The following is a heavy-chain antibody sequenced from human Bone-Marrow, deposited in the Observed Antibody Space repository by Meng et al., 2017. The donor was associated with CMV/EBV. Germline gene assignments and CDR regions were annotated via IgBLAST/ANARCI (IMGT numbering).Heavy chain of an antibody. CDR3: ARREGDSSGMDV. Sequence: GASLKISCAASGFTFSSYAMSWVRQAPGKGLEWVSVIYSGGSSTYYADSVKGRFTISRDNSKNTLYLQMNSLRAEDTAVYYCARREGDSSGMDVWGQGTTVTVSS. V-gene: IGHV3-23*03. CDR2: IYSGGSST. J-gene: IGHJ6*02. D-gene: IGHD6-13*01. CDR1: GFTFSSYA.